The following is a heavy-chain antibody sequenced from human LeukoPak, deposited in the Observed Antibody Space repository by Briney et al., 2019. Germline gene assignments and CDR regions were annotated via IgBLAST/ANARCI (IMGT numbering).Heavy chain of an antibody. J-gene: IGHJ4*02. CDR1: GFTFSSYG. V-gene: IGHV3-33*01. CDR3: ARYSGYGYNTFPTADY. D-gene: IGHD5-24*01. CDR2: IWYDGSNK. Sequence: PGGSLRLSCLSSGFTFSSYGMHWVRQAPGKGLEWVAFIWYDGSNKYYADSVKGRFTISRDNSENTLYLQMSSLRAEDTALYYCARYSGYGYNTFPTADYWGQGTLVTVSS.